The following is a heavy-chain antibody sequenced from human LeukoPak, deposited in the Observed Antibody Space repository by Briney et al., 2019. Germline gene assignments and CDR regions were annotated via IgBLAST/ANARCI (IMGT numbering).Heavy chain of an antibody. V-gene: IGHV3-73*01. D-gene: IGHD3-22*01. CDR3: TRLTSYDSSGYYYY. CDR1: GFTFSGSA. CDR2: IRSKANSYAT. J-gene: IGHJ4*02. Sequence: GGSLRLSCAASGFTFSGSAMHWVRQASGKGLEWVGRIRSKANSYATAYAASVKGRFTISRDDSKNTAYLQMNSLKTEDTAVYYCTRLTSYDSSGYYYYWGQGTLATVSS.